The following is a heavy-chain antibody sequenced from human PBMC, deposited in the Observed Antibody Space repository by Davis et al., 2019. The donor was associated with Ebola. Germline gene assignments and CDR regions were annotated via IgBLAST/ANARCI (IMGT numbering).Heavy chain of an antibody. CDR2: ISGSGGST. J-gene: IGHJ6*03. CDR3: AKMAGLHIVVVIAGGATGYMDV. Sequence: GESLKISCAASGFTFSSYDMHWVRQAPGKGLEWVSAISGSGGSTYYADSVKGRFTISRDNSKNTLYLQMNSLRAEDTAVYYCAKMAGLHIVVVIAGGATGYMDVWGKGTTVTVSS. D-gene: IGHD2-21*01. V-gene: IGHV3-23*01. CDR1: GFTFSSYD.